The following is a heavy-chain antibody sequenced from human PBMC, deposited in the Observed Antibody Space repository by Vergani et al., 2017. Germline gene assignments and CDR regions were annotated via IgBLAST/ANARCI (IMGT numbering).Heavy chain of an antibody. V-gene: IGHV5-51*03. CDR1: GYSFTTYW. D-gene: IGHD3-3*01. J-gene: IGHJ6*03. CDR3: ARSGLRFHYYMDV. CDR2: IYPGDSDT. Sequence: EVQLVQSGAEVKKPGESLKISCNGSGYSFTTYWIAWVRQMPGKGLEWMGIIYPGDSDTRYSPSFQGQVTISADTSISTAYLQWSSLKASDTAMYDCARSGLRFHYYMDVWGKGTTVTVSS.